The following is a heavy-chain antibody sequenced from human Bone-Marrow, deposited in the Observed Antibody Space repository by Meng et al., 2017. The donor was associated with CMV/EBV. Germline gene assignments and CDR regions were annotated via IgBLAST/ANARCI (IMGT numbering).Heavy chain of an antibody. CDR2: IYYSGST. J-gene: IGHJ3*02. V-gene: IGHV4-39*07. CDR3: ARSDYGDYVNAFDI. CDR1: GGSISSSSYY. D-gene: IGHD4-17*01. Sequence: SETLSLTCTVSGGSISSSSYYWGWIRQPPGKGLEWIGSIYYSGSTYYNPSLKSRVTISVDTSKNQFSLKLSSVTAADKAVYYCARSDYGDYVNAFDIWGQGTMVTVSS.